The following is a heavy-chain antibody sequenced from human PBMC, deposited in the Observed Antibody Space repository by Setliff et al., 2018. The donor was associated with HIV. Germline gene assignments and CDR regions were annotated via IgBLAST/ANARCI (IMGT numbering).Heavy chain of an antibody. V-gene: IGHV1-2*02. CDR1: GYIFSVYL. J-gene: IGHJ3*01. CDR2: INPNSGDT. Sequence: ASVKVSCKASGYIFSVYLMHWVRQAPGQGLEWMGWINPNSGDTKYAQEFQGRVTMTRDTSISTAYMELNSLRSDDTAVYYCAKGRATYHASDVWGQGTLVT. CDR3: AKGRATYHASDV.